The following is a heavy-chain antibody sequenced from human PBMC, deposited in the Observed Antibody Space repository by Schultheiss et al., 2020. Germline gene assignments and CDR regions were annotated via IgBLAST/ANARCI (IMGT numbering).Heavy chain of an antibody. CDR3: AREAYYDILTGYYNPSGRFDY. Sequence: SETLSLTCTVSGGSISSSSYYWGWIRQPPGKGLEWIGEINHSGSTNYNPSLKSRVTISVDTSKNQFSLKLSSVTAADTAVYYCAREAYYDILTGYYNPSGRFDYWGQGTLVNVSS. CDR2: INHSGST. CDR1: GGSISSSSYY. J-gene: IGHJ4*02. D-gene: IGHD3-9*01. V-gene: IGHV4-39*07.